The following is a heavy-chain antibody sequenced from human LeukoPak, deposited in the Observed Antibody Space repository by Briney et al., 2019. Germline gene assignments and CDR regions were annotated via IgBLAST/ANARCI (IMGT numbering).Heavy chain of an antibody. D-gene: IGHD3-10*01. CDR3: AKSTMVRGINHFDY. J-gene: IGHJ4*02. CDR2: ISGSGGSA. CDR1: GGTFSSYA. V-gene: IGHV3-23*01. Sequence: SCKASGGTFSSYAMSWVRQAPGKGLEWVSAISGSGGSAYYADSVKGRFTISRDNPKDTLYLQMNSLGAEDTAVYYCAKSTMVRGINHFDYWGQGTLVTVSS.